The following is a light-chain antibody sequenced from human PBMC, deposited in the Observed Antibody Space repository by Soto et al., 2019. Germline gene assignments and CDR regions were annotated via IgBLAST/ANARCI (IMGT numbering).Light chain of an antibody. Sequence: EVVLTQSPFTLALSPCERATLSCSAGQGVASNYLAWYQQKRGQAPRLLIYGASSRATGVPDRFSGSGSGTDFTLTISRLEPEDFEVYYCQQYGSSPWTSGQGTKVDIK. CDR3: QQYGSSPWT. V-gene: IGKV3-20*01. CDR1: QGVASNY. J-gene: IGKJ1*01. CDR2: GAS.